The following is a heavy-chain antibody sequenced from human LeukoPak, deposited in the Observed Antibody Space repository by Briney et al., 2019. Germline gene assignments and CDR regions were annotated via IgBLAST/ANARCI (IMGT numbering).Heavy chain of an antibody. Sequence: GGSLRLSCAASGFTFSSYWMSWVRQAPGKGLEWVANIKQDGSEKYYVDSVKGRFTISRDNAKNSLYLQMNSLRAEDTAVYYCARERGYCSSTSCYYMDVWGKGTTVTVSS. V-gene: IGHV3-7*01. D-gene: IGHD2-2*01. CDR2: IKQDGSEK. J-gene: IGHJ6*03. CDR1: GFTFSSYW. CDR3: ARERGYCSSTSCYYMDV.